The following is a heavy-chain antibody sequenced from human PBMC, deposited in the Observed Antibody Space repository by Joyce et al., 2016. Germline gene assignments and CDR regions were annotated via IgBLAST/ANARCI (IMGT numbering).Heavy chain of an antibody. V-gene: IGHV3-33*01. CDR1: GFNFTLYG. D-gene: IGHD4-11*01. Sequence: QVQLVESGGGVVQPGRSLRLSCAASGFNFTLYGMHWVRQGAGKGLEWVAFRWPNGANTYYPESVKGRLTISRDNSKDTLSLQVTGVRVEDTAVYYCARAQTIVTRKESTDYFDLYGMDVWGQGTTVIVSS. CDR3: ARAQTIVTRKESTDYFDLYGMDV. CDR2: RWPNGANT. J-gene: IGHJ6*02.